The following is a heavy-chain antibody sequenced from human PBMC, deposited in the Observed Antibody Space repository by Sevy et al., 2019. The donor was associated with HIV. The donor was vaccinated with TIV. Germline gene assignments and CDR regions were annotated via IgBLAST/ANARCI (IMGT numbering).Heavy chain of an antibody. CDR3: ARARYYDSSAYYYFDY. CDR2: IYHGGST. D-gene: IGHD3-22*01. J-gene: IGHJ4*02. Sequence: SETLSLTCAVSGYSISSGYYWGWIRQPPGKGLEWIGSIYHGGSTYYNPSLKSRVTISVDTPKNQFSLKLSSVTAADTAVYYCARARYYDSSAYYYFDYCGQGTLVTVSS. V-gene: IGHV4-38-2*01. CDR1: GYSISSGYY.